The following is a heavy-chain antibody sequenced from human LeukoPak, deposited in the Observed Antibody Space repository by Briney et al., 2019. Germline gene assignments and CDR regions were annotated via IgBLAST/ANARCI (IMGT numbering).Heavy chain of an antibody. V-gene: IGHV4-59*01. D-gene: IGHD2-2*01. CDR3: ARVSFSTSVYYYYGMDV. CDR1: GGSISSYY. Sequence: SETLSLTCTVSGGSISSYYWSWIRQPPGKGLEWIGDIYYSGSTNYNPSLKSRVTISVDTSKNQFSLKLSSVTAADTAVYYCARVSFSTSVYYYYGMDVWGQGTTVTVSS. J-gene: IGHJ6*02. CDR2: IYYSGST.